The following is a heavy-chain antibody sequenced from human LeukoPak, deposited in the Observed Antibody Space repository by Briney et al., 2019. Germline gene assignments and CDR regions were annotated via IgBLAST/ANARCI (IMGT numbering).Heavy chain of an antibody. J-gene: IGHJ4*02. CDR2: ISSSSSYI. D-gene: IGHD2-21*02. CDR1: GFTFSSYS. Sequence: PGGSLRLSCAASGFTFSSYSMNWVRQAPGKGLEWVSSISSSSSYIYYADSVKGRFTISRDNAKNSLYLQMNSLRAEDTAVYYCARADGRLRSYFDYWGQGTLVTVSS. CDR3: ARADGRLRSYFDY. V-gene: IGHV3-21*01.